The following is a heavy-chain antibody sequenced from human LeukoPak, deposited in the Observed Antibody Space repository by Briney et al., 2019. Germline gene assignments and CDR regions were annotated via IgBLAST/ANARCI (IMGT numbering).Heavy chain of an antibody. CDR3: ARGWGAEVAFDI. D-gene: IGHD3-16*01. CDR1: GGSFSGYY. J-gene: IGHJ3*02. CDR2: INHSGST. V-gene: IGHV4-34*01. Sequence: SETLCLTCAVYGGSFSGYYWSWIRQPPGKGLEWIGEINHSGSTNYNPSLKSRVTISVDTSKNQFSLKLSSVTAADTAVYYCARGWGAEVAFDIWGQGTMATVSS.